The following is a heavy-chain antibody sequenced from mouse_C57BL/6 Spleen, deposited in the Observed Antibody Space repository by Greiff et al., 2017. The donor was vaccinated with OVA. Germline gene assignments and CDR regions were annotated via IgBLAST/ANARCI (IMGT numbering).Heavy chain of an antibody. CDR1: GYTFTSYW. D-gene: IGHD2-2*01. CDR2: IDPSDSYT. V-gene: IGHV1-69*01. CDR3: ARRRIYYGYDMGYYFDY. J-gene: IGHJ2*01. Sequence: QVQLQQPGAELVMPGASVKLSCKASGYTFTSYWMHWVKQRPGQGLEWIGEIDPSDSYTNYNQKFKGKSTLTVDKSSSTAYMQLSSLTSEDSAVYYCARRRIYYGYDMGYYFDYWGQGTTLTVSS.